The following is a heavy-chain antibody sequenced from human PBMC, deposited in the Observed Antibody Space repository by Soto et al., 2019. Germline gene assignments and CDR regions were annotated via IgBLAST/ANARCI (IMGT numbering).Heavy chain of an antibody. CDR2: ISAYNGNT. CDR3: ARGVRVDCSSTSCYFKNYYYVMDV. Sequence: ASVKVSCKASGYTFTSYGISWVRQAPGQGLEWMGWISAYNGNTNYAQKLQGRVTMTTDTSTSTAYMEMRSLRSDDTAVYYCARGVRVDCSSTSCYFKNYYYVMDVGG. D-gene: IGHD2-2*01. CDR1: GYTFTSYG. J-gene: IGHJ6*02. V-gene: IGHV1-18*04.